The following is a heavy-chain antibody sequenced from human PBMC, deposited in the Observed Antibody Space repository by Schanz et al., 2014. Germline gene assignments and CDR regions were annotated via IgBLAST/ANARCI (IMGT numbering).Heavy chain of an antibody. J-gene: IGHJ4*02. Sequence: EVQLVESGGGLVKPGGSLRLSCAASGFTFSSYAMTWVRQAPGMGLEWVSAISGRDGSTYYADSVRGRFTISRDNSKNTLYLQMNSLRAEDTAVYYCANNWNLDYWGQGTLVTVSS. V-gene: IGHV3-23*04. CDR2: ISGRDGST. CDR1: GFTFSSYA. D-gene: IGHD1-20*01. CDR3: ANNWNLDY.